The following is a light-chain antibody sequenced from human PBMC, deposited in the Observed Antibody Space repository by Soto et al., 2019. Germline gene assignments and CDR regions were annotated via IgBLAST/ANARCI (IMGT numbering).Light chain of an antibody. CDR2: AAS. Sequence: IQVTQSPSSLSASVGVRVTITCRASQGISSYLAWYQQKPGKAPKLLIYAASTLKSGVPSRFPSSGSGTDFTLTISSLQAEDVATYYCQQLNSYPFTFGPGTKVDIK. CDR3: QQLNSYPFT. CDR1: QGISSY. J-gene: IGKJ3*01. V-gene: IGKV1-9*01.